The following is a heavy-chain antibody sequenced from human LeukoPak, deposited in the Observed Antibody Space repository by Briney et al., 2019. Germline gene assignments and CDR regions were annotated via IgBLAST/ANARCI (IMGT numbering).Heavy chain of an antibody. J-gene: IGHJ2*01. CDR3: ARARSSSRYTEYWYFDL. D-gene: IGHD6-13*01. Sequence: SVKVSCKASGGTFSSYAISWVRQAPGQGLEWMGGIIPIFGTANYAQKFQGRVTITADESTSTAYMELSSLRSEDTAVYYCARARSSSRYTEYWYFDLWGRGTLVTVSS. CDR1: GGTFSSYA. V-gene: IGHV1-69*13. CDR2: IIPIFGTA.